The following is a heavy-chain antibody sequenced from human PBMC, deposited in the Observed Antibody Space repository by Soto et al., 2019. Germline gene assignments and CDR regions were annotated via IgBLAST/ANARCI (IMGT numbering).Heavy chain of an antibody. CDR3: ARGGAGYYPQQLDY. V-gene: IGHV4-31*03. D-gene: IGHD3-9*01. J-gene: IGHJ4*02. Sequence: PSETLSLTCTVSGGPISSGGYYWSWIRQHPGKGLEWIGYIYYSGSTYYNPSLKSRVTISVDTSKNQFSLKLSSVTAADTAVYYCARGGAGYYPQQLDYWGQGTLVTVSS. CDR2: IYYSGST. CDR1: GGPISSGGYY.